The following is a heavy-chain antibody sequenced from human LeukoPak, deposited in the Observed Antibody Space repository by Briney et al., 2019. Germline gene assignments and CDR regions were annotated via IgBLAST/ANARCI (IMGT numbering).Heavy chain of an antibody. CDR3: ASRPAGSTWYGVFDY. J-gene: IGHJ4*02. V-gene: IGHV4-59*11. D-gene: IGHD6-13*01. Sequence: PSETLSLTCTVSGGPIDRHYWSRIRQPPGKGLEWIGYVFYPGSTNYNPSLKSRVTMSLDTSRDQFSLRLTSVTAADTAIYYGASRPAGSTWYGVFDYWSQGTLVTVSS. CDR2: VFYPGST. CDR1: GGPIDRHY.